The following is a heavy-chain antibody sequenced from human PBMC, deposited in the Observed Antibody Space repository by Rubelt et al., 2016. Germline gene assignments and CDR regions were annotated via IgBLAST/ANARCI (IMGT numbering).Heavy chain of an antibody. Sequence: WVGRIKSKTAGGATDYAAPVKDRFTMSRDDSKNTLYLQMNSLNTEDTAVYYCTTKTAMVSDYDYWSQGTLITVSS. J-gene: IGHJ4*02. CDR3: TTKTAMVSDYDY. V-gene: IGHV3-15*07. D-gene: IGHD5-18*01. CDR2: IKSKTAGGAT.